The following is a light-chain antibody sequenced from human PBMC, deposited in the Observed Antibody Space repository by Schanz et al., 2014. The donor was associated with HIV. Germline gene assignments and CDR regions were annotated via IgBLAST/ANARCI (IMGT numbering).Light chain of an antibody. CDR3: QQYGSSLWT. Sequence: EIVLTQSPGTLSLFPGERAALSCRASQTITSNFLAWYQQRPGQAPRLLIGGASSRATGIPDRFSGSGSGTDFTLTITRLEPEDFAVYVCQQYGSSLWTFGQGTKVETK. CDR1: QTITSNF. V-gene: IGKV3-20*01. J-gene: IGKJ1*01. CDR2: GAS.